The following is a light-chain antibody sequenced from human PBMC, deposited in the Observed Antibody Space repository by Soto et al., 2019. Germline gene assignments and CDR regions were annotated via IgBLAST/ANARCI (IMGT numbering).Light chain of an antibody. CDR3: QSYDSSLSVV. CDR1: RSNIGAGYD. J-gene: IGLJ2*01. V-gene: IGLV1-40*01. CDR2: GNS. Sequence: QPVLTQPPSVSGAPGQRVTISCTGTRSNIGAGYDVHWYQHLPGTAPKLLIYGNSNRPSGVPDRFSGSKSGTSASLAITGLQAEDEADYYCQSYDSSLSVVFGGGTKLTVL.